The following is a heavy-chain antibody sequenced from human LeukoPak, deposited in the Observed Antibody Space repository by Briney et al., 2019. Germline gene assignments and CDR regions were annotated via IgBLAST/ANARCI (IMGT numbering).Heavy chain of an antibody. CDR1: GGTFSSYA. J-gene: IGHJ4*02. CDR3: WVQLWGITYFDY. D-gene: IGHD5-18*01. CDR2: IIPIFGTE. V-gene: IGHV1-69*05. Sequence: ASVKVSCKASGGTFSSYASSWGRQAPGQGLEWMGGIIPIFGTENYAQKSEGRVTITTDESTSTAYMELSSLRSEDTAVYYCWVQLWGITYFDYWGQGTLVTVSS.